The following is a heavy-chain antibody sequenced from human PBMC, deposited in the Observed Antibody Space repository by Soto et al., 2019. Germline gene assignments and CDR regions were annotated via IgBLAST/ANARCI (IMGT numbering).Heavy chain of an antibody. CDR2: IYYSGST. D-gene: IGHD1-26*01. J-gene: IGHJ4*02. CDR3: ARDKGWELPFDY. CDR1: GGSISSGGYY. Sequence: PSETLSLTCTVSGGSISSGGYYWSWIRQQPGKGLEWTGYIYYSGSTYYNPSLKSRVTISVDTSKNQFSLKLSSVTAADTAVYYCARDKGWELPFDYWGQGTLVTVSS. V-gene: IGHV4-31*03.